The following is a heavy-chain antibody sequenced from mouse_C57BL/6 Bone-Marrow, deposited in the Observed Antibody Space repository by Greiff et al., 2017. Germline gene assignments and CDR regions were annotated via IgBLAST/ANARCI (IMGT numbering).Heavy chain of an antibody. Sequence: QVQLKQPGAELVMPGASVKLSCKASGYTFTSYWMHWVKQRPGHGLEWIGEIDPSDSYTNYNQKFKGKSTLTVDKSSSTAYMQLSSLTSEDSAVYYCARTTTVVAGDYWGQGTTLTVSS. CDR1: GYTFTSYW. CDR2: IDPSDSYT. D-gene: IGHD1-1*01. V-gene: IGHV1-69*01. CDR3: ARTTTVVAGDY. J-gene: IGHJ2*01.